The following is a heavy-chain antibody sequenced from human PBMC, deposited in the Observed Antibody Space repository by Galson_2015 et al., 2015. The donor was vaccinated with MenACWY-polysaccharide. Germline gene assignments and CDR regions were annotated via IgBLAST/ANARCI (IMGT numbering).Heavy chain of an antibody. CDR1: GFTFSNYA. CDR3: AREPDILTGFGVYDSGLDV. D-gene: IGHD3-9*01. Sequence: SLRLSCAASGFTFSNYAMHWVRQAPGKGLEWVALISYDGSNKYYADSVKGRFTISRDNSKNTLYLQMNSLRAEDTAVYYCAREPDILTGFGVYDSGLDVWGQGTTVTVSS. J-gene: IGHJ6*02. V-gene: IGHV3-30-3*01. CDR2: ISYDGSNK.